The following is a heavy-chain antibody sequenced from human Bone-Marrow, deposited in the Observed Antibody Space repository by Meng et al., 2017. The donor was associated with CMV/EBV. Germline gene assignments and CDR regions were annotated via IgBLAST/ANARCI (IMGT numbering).Heavy chain of an antibody. CDR3: ARDLAYYYDSSGYYGMDV. CDR1: GFTFSSYW. J-gene: IGHJ6*02. D-gene: IGHD3-22*01. V-gene: IGHV3-74*01. CDR2: INSDGSST. Sequence: GESLKISCAASGFTFSSYWMHWVRQAPGKGLVWVSRINSDGSSTSYADSVKGRFTISRDNAKNTLYLQMNSLRAEDTAVYYCARDLAYYYDSSGYYGMDVWGQGTTVTVSS.